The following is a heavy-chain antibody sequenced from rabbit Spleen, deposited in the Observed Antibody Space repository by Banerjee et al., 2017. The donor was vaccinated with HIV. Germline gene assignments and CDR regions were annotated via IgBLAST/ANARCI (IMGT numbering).Heavy chain of an antibody. Sequence: QSLEESGGDLVKPGASLTLTCTASGIDFSTYYYMCWVRQAPGKGLELIACIYSSSGSAYYASWAKGRFTISKTSSTTVTLQMTSLTAADTCTYFCARADTSGSAYMSFNLWGQGTLVTVS. CDR3: ARADTSGSAYMSFNL. J-gene: IGHJ4*01. D-gene: IGHD1-1*01. V-gene: IGHV1S40*01. CDR2: IYSSSGSA. CDR1: GIDFSTYYY.